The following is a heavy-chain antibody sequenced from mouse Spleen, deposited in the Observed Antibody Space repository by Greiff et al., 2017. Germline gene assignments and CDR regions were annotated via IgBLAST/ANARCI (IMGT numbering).Heavy chain of an antibody. J-gene: IGHJ3*01. CDR1: GYTFTSYW. V-gene: IGHV1-59*01. CDR3: ARDNPY. D-gene: IGHD1-3*01. Sequence: QVQLKQPGAELVRPGTSVKLSCKASGYTFTSYWMHWVKQRPGQGLEWIGVIDPSDSYTNYNQKFKGKATLTVDTSSSTAYMQLSSLTSEDSAVYYCARDNPYWGQGTLVTVSA. CDR2: IDPSDSYT.